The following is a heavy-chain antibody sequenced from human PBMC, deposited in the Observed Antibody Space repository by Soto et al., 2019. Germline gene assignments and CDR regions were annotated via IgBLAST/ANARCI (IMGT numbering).Heavy chain of an antibody. D-gene: IGHD3-10*01. V-gene: IGHV4-34*01. CDR1: GGSFSGYY. Sequence: SETLSLTCAVYGGSFSGYYWSWIRQPPGKGLEWIGEINHSVSTNYNPSLKSRVTISVDTSKNQFSLKLSSVTAADTAVYYCARGPRGLWFGESRWFDPWGQGTPVTVSS. J-gene: IGHJ5*02. CDR3: ARGPRGLWFGESRWFDP. CDR2: INHSVST.